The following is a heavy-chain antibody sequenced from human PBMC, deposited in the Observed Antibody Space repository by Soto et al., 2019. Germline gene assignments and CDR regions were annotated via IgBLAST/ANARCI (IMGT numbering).Heavy chain of an antibody. J-gene: IGHJ4*02. CDR1: GGSISSSSYY. D-gene: IGHD2-15*01. Sequence: SETLSLTCTVSGGSISSSSYYCGWILHPPGKGLEWIGSIYYSVSTYYNPSLKSRVTISVDTSKNQFSLKLSSVTAADTAVYYCARHGVVVAATIEYWGQGTMVTVSS. V-gene: IGHV4-39*01. CDR2: IYYSVST. CDR3: ARHGVVVAATIEY.